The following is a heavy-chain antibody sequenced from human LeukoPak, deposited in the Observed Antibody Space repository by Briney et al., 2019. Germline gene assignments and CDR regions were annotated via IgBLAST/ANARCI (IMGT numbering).Heavy chain of an antibody. Sequence: GGSLRLSCATSGFTFSSYAMSWVRQAPGKGLEWVSVISGSGGSTYYADSVKGRFTISRDNAKNSLYLQMNSLRAEDTAVYYCASPPRAGKDYWGQGTLVTVSS. D-gene: IGHD3-10*01. CDR2: ISGSGGST. CDR3: ASPPRAGKDY. V-gene: IGHV3-23*01. CDR1: GFTFSSYA. J-gene: IGHJ4*02.